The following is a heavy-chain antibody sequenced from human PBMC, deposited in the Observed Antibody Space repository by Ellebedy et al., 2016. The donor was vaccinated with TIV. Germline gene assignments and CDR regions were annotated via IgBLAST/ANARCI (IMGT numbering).Heavy chain of an antibody. J-gene: IGHJ4*02. D-gene: IGHD3-10*01. Sequence: GGSLRLSXVASGFTFRSHGIYWVRQAPGKGLEWVAVISSDGSNKYYADSVKCRFTISRDNSKNTLYLQMNSLRTDDMAVYYCARGGSSGSSDYWGQGTLVTVSS. CDR2: ISSDGSNK. CDR1: GFTFRSHG. CDR3: ARGGSSGSSDY. V-gene: IGHV3-30*03.